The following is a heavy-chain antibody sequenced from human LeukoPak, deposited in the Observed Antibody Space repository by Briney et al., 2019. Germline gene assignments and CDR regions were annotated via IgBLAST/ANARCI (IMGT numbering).Heavy chain of an antibody. CDR1: GFTFSTYV. Sequence: GGSLRLSCEASGFTFSTYVVNWVRQAPGKGLEWVSTISGSGGSSYYADSVKGRFTISRDNSKNTLYLQMNSLRAEDTAVYYCARDGIAAAGYGMDVWGQGTTVTVSS. D-gene: IGHD6-13*01. J-gene: IGHJ6*02. V-gene: IGHV3-23*01. CDR3: ARDGIAAAGYGMDV. CDR2: ISGSGGSS.